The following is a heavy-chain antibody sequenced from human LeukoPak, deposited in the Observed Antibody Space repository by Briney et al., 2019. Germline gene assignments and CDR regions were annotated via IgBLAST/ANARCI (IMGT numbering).Heavy chain of an antibody. Sequence: GGSLRLSCAASGFTFSSYAMSWVRQAPGKGLEWVSAITGGGETTFYAVSVRGRFTISRDNSKNTLFLQMSSLQVEDAAVYYCVKAHCGRASCSRAEYWGRGTQVTVSS. CDR2: ITGGGETT. CDR1: GFTFSSYA. D-gene: IGHD2-2*01. V-gene: IGHV3-23*01. J-gene: IGHJ4*02. CDR3: VKAHCGRASCSRAEY.